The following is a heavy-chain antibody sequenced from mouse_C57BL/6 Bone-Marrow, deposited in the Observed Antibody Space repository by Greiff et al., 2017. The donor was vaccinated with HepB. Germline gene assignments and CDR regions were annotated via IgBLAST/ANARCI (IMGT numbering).Heavy chain of an antibody. D-gene: IGHD2-4*01. CDR2: IYPGNSDT. V-gene: IGHV1-5*01. CDR3: YIYYDYDDAMDY. CDR1: GYTFTSYW. J-gene: IGHJ4*01. Sequence: VQLQQSGTVLARPGASVKMSCKTSGYTFTSYWMHWVKQRPGQGLEWIGAIYPGNSDTSYNQKFKGKAKLTAVSSASTAYMELSSLTNEDSAVYYCYIYYDYDDAMDYWGQGTSVTVSS.